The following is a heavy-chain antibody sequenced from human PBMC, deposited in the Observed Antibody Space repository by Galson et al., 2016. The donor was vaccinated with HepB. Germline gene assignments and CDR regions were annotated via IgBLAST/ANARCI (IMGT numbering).Heavy chain of an antibody. CDR2: YYYSGST. V-gene: IGHV4-39*01. J-gene: IGHJ5*01. D-gene: IGHD2-2*02. Sequence: SETLSLTCSVSGVSIGTTDYYWGWIRQSPGKGLEWIGSYYYSGSTYYNPSLESRVTIFVDTSKNQLPLKLRSVTASDTAAYYCVSGRARYTGKDNYFDSWGQGTVVTVSS. CDR3: VSGRARYTGKDNYFDS. CDR1: GVSIGTTDYY.